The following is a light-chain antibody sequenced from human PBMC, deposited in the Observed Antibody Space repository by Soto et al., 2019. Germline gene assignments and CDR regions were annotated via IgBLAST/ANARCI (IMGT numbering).Light chain of an antibody. CDR2: EVR. Sequence: QSALTQPPSASGSPGQSVTISCTGTSSDVGDNYVSWYQQHLGKAPKLMIYEVRKRPSGVPDRFSGSKSDNTASLTVSGLQAEDEADYYCSSYAGNNNFVVFGGGTKLTVL. CDR3: SSYAGNNNFVV. J-gene: IGLJ2*01. V-gene: IGLV2-8*01. CDR1: SSDVGDNY.